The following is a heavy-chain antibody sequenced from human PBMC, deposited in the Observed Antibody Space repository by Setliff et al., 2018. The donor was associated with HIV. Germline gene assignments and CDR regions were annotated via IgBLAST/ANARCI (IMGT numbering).Heavy chain of an antibody. CDR2: INAGNGKT. CDR1: GYTFSSNA. Sequence: ASVKVSCKASGYTFSSNALNWVRQAPGQRLEWMGWINAGNGKTKYSQKFQGRVTITRDTSASTADMEMSGLRSEDTADYYCARDLPTPNWGFDYWGQGTQVTVSS. CDR3: ARDLPTPNWGFDY. J-gene: IGHJ4*02. V-gene: IGHV1-3*01. D-gene: IGHD7-27*01.